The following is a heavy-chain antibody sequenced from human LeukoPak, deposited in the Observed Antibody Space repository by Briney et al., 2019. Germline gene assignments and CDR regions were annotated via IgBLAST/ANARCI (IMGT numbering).Heavy chain of an antibody. CDR2: IYSSGST. CDR3: AREGVYSGYDYGHYYFDY. CDR1: GASISNYY. Sequence: SETLSLTCTVSGASISNYYWTWIRQPPGKGLEWIGYIYSSGSTNYNPSLKSRVTMSVDTSKNQFSLNLSSVTPADTAVYYCAREGVYSGYDYGHYYFDYWGQGTLVTVSS. V-gene: IGHV4-59*01. J-gene: IGHJ4*02. D-gene: IGHD5-12*01.